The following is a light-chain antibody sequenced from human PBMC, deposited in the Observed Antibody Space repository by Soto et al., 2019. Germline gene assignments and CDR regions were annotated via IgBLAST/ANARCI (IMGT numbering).Light chain of an antibody. V-gene: IGKV1-39*01. J-gene: IGKJ4*01. CDR1: QSISSS. CDR2: ATS. Sequence: DIQLTQSPSSLSASVGDRITITCRASQSISSSLNWLQLKPGKAPKVLIYATSTLLTGVPSRFSGSGSGSHFTLTISTLQPEDSAVYYCQHHYSPLLSFGGGTRVEI. CDR3: QHHYSPLLS.